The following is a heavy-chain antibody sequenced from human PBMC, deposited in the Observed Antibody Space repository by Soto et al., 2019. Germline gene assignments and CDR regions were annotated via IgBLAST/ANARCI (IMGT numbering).Heavy chain of an antibody. CDR1: GGSFSDFA. CDR3: ARGGIVAVPAALSSYDDYTNYRFDS. V-gene: IGHV1-69*01. J-gene: IGHJ4*02. CDR2: TIPMFAAT. D-gene: IGHD4-4*01. Sequence: QVQLAQSGAEVRKPGSSVKVSCRASGGSFSDFAFSWVRQAPGQGLEWMGGTIPMFAATKYAQRFQGRITLNADASTRTVYLALSGLTSDDSAVYYCARGGIVAVPAALSSYDDYTNYRFDSWGQGTLVSVSS.